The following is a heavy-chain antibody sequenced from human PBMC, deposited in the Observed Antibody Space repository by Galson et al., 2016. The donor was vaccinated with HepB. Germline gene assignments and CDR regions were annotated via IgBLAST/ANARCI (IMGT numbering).Heavy chain of an antibody. Sequence: SETLSLTCAVYGGSFSGYYWSWIRQPPGKGLEWVGEINHSGATNYNPSLKGRVTISVDTSKNHFSLKLSSVTAADTAVYYCATTSLYHWNEYGVDFWGQGTLVTVSS. V-gene: IGHV4-34*01. CDR3: ATTSLYHWNEYGVDF. CDR1: GGSFSGYY. CDR2: INHSGAT. D-gene: IGHD3-16*02. J-gene: IGHJ4*02.